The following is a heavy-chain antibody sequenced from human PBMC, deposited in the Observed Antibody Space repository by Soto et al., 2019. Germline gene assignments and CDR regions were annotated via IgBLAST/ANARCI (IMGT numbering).Heavy chain of an antibody. V-gene: IGHV1-8*01. CDR3: VRGGGHFGDYVDFDY. CDR1: GYLFTTYD. D-gene: IGHD4-17*01. Sequence: QVQLVQSGAEVRKPGASVKVSCKASGYLFTTYDINWVRQASGQGLEWLGWMNPDTGTSGYAEKCRGRVTMTRTTSITTAYLEMSGLTSDDTAVYYCVRGGGHFGDYVDFDYWGQGALVIVSS. CDR2: MNPDTGTS. J-gene: IGHJ4*02.